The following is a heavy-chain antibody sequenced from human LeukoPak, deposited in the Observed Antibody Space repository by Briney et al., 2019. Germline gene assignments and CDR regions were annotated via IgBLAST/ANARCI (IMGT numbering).Heavy chain of an antibody. V-gene: IGHV4-39*01. CDR3: ARHGSYYYYMDV. J-gene: IGHJ6*03. Sequence: PSETLSLTCSVSGGSISSSSNYWGWIRQPPGKGLEWIGTIYYSGSTYYNPSLKSRVTISVDTSKLQFSLMLTSVTAADTAVYYCARHGSYYYYMDVWGKGTTVTVSS. CDR2: IYYSGST. D-gene: IGHD3-16*01. CDR1: GGSISSSSNY.